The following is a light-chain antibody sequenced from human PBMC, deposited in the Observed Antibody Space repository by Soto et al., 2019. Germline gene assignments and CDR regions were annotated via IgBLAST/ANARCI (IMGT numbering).Light chain of an antibody. V-gene: IGKV1-39*01. CDR3: HQSYTFPET. CDR2: AAS. Sequence: EIQMTQSPSSLSASVGDRVTITCRASQNINNYLNWYQHQPGKGPKLLIFAASNLQSGVPSRFRGSGSGTDVTLTISSLQAEDFATYYCHQSYTFPETFGQGTKVEIK. J-gene: IGKJ1*01. CDR1: QNINNY.